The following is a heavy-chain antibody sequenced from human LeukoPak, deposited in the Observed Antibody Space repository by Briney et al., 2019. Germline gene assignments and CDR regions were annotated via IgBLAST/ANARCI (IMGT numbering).Heavy chain of an antibody. CDR1: GFTFSSYW. D-gene: IGHD6-13*01. V-gene: IGHV3-7*01. CDR3: AKGARSIAAAEIDY. J-gene: IGHJ4*02. Sequence: PGGSLRLSCAASGFTFSSYWMSWVRQAPGKGLEWVANIKQDGSEKYYADSVKGRFTISRDNSKNTLYLQMNSLRAEDTAVYYCAKGARSIAAAEIDYWGQGTLVTVSS. CDR2: IKQDGSEK.